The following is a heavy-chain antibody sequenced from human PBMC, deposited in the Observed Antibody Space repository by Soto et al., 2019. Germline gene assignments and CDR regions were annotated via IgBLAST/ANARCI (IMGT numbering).Heavy chain of an antibody. Sequence: EVQLVESGGGLIQPGGSLRLSCAASGFTVSSNYMSWVRQAPGKGLEWVSVIYSGGSTYYADSVKGRFTISRDNSKNTLYLQMNSLRAEDTAVYYCESEGDSSGYPGVGMDVWGQGTTVTVSS. D-gene: IGHD3-22*01. V-gene: IGHV3-53*01. CDR2: IYSGGST. CDR1: GFTVSSNY. CDR3: ESEGDSSGYPGVGMDV. J-gene: IGHJ6*02.